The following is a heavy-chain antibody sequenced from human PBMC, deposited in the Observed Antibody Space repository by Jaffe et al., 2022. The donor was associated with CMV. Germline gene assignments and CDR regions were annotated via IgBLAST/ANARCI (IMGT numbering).Heavy chain of an antibody. CDR3: ARQGVRGVKGGDY. V-gene: IGHV4-39*01. D-gene: IGHD3-10*01. Sequence: QLQLQESGPGLVKPSETLSLTCTVSGGSISSSSYYWGWIRQPPGKGLEWIGSIYYSGSTYYNPSLKSRVTISVDTSKNQFSLKLSSVTAADTAVYYCARQGVRGVKGGDYWGQGTLVTVSS. J-gene: IGHJ4*02. CDR2: IYYSGST. CDR1: GGSISSSSYY.